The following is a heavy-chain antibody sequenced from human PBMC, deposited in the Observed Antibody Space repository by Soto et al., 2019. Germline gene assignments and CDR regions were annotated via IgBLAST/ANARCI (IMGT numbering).Heavy chain of an antibody. CDR2: ISPGGTSM. Sequence: PVGSLRLSCAASGFTFSDYYMSWIRQAPGKGLEWVSYISPGGTSMYYADSVKGRFTISRDNAKNSLYLQMNRLRAEDTAVYYCARSRAYITYWGRGSLVTVSS. D-gene: IGHD3-16*01. CDR1: GFTFSDYY. V-gene: IGHV3-11*01. CDR3: ARSRAYITY. J-gene: IGHJ4*01.